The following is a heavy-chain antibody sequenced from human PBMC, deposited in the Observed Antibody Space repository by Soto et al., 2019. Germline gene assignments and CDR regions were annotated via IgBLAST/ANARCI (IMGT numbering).Heavy chain of an antibody. CDR3: ARAGGVVPAATYYYYYGMDV. V-gene: IGHV4-31*03. Sequence: SETLSLTCTDSGGSISSGGYYWSWIRQHPGKGLEWIGYIYYSGSTYYNPSLKSRVTISVDTSKNQFSLKLSSVTAADTAVYYCARAGGVVPAATYYYYYGMDVWGQGTTVTVSS. CDR1: GGSISSGGYY. D-gene: IGHD2-2*01. CDR2: IYYSGST. J-gene: IGHJ6*02.